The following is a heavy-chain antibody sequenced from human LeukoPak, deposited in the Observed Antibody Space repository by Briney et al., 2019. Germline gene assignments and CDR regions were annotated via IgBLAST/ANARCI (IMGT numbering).Heavy chain of an antibody. J-gene: IGHJ6*03. CDR2: IYPGDSDT. Sequence: GESLKISCKGSGYSFTSYWIGWVRQMPGKGLEWMGIIYPGDSDTRYSPSFQGQVTISADKSISTAYLQWSSLKASDTAMYYCARWGTALSRPGDAYYYYYMDVWGKGTTVTVSS. CDR1: GYSFTSYW. V-gene: IGHV5-51*01. D-gene: IGHD3-16*01. CDR3: ARWGTALSRPGDAYYYYYMDV.